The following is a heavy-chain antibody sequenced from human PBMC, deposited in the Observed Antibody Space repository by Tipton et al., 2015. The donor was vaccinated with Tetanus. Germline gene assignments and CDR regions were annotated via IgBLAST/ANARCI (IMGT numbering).Heavy chain of an antibody. CDR1: GASISSGGYY. CDR3: ARLGYDILTGYHYDY. V-gene: IGHV4-31*02. D-gene: IGHD3-9*01. J-gene: IGHJ4*02. Sequence: LRLSCTVSGASISSGGYYWSWIRQHPGKGLEWVGYIYYSGSTYYNPSLKSRVTISVDTSKNQFSLKLSSVTAADTAVYYCARLGYDILTGYHYDYWGQGTLVTVPS. CDR2: IYYSGST.